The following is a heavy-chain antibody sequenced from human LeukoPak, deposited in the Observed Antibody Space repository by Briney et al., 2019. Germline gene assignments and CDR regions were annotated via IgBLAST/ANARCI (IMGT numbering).Heavy chain of an antibody. J-gene: IGHJ4*02. CDR3: AKVRNSYGDCYYFDY. Sequence: GGSLRLPCEASGFSFPNGMSWVRQAPGKGLGWVSGVTNSGENTYYSDSVKGGFTISRDNSKNTLFLEMNSLRVEDTAVYYCAKVRNSYGDCYYFDYWGQGTLVTVSS. CDR1: GFSFPNG. V-gene: IGHV3-23*01. CDR2: VTNSGENT. D-gene: IGHD2-21*02.